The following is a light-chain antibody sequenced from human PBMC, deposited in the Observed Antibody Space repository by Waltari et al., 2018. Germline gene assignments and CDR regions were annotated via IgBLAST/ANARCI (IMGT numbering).Light chain of an antibody. Sequence: EIVLTQSPGTLSLSPGERATLSCRASQSVRGSLAWYQQKDGQAPRLLLYGVSSRATGIPDRFSGSGSGTDFSLMTSRLEPEEFAVYYCQHYVRLPATFGQGNKVEI. CDR2: GVS. CDR3: QHYVRLPAT. V-gene: IGKV3-20*01. J-gene: IGKJ1*01. CDR1: QSVRGS.